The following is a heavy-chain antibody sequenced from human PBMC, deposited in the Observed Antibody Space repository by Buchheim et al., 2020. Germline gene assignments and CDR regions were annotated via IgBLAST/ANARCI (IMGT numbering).Heavy chain of an antibody. CDR2: IKQDGSEK. J-gene: IGHJ4*02. CDR1: GFSFTSYG. Sequence: VQLVESGGDVVQPGGSLRLSCAASGFSFTSYGMHWVRQAPGKGLEWVANIKQDGSEKYYVDSVKGRFTISRDNAKKSLYLQMNSLRAEDTAVYYCAREKRNDEVYYFDYWGQGTL. CDR3: AREKRNDEVYYFDY. D-gene: IGHD1-1*01. V-gene: IGHV3-7*01.